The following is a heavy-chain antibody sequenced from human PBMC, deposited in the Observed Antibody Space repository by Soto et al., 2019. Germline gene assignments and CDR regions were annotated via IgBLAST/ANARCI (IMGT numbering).Heavy chain of an antibody. J-gene: IGHJ4*02. D-gene: IGHD3-3*01. Sequence: QITLKESGPTLVKPTQTLTLTCTFSEFSLSTSGVGVVWIRQPPGQALEWLALIYWDGDKRYSPSLKSSLTITMDTSKNQVVLRMNNMDPVDTATYYCAHARNARRDFFDYWGQGTLVT. CDR2: IYWDGDK. CDR1: EFSLSTSGVG. CDR3: AHARNARRDFFDY. V-gene: IGHV2-5*02.